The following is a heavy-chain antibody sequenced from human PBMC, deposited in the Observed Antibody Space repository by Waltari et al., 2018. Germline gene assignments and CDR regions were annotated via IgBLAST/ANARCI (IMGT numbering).Heavy chain of an antibody. Sequence: QVQLQESGPGLVKPSETLSLTCTVSGVPISCNYWSWIRQPPGKRLEWIGYSSYSGSTNYNPSLKSRVTISGDTSKNQFSLKGTSVTAADTAVYYCARGSGSYSDYWGQGTLVTVSS. CDR2: SSYSGST. J-gene: IGHJ4*02. CDR1: GVPISCNY. D-gene: IGHD1-26*01. V-gene: IGHV4-59*01. CDR3: ARGSGSYSDY.